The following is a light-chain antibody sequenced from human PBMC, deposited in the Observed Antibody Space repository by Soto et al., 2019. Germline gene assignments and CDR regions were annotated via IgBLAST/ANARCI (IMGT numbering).Light chain of an antibody. V-gene: IGKV2-28*01. CDR3: MQGLQIPWT. CDR1: QSLLHSNGYNC. J-gene: IGKJ1*01. Sequence: EIVMTQSPLSLPVTPGEPASISCRSSQSLLHSNGYNCLDWYLQKPGQSPQLLIYFGSYRASGVPDSFSGSGSGTDFTLKISKVEAEDVGVYYCMQGLQIPWTFGQGTKVEIK. CDR2: FGS.